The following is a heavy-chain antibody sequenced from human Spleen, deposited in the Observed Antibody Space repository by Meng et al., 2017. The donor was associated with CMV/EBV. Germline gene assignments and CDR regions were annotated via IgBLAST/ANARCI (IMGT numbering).Heavy chain of an antibody. CDR3: ARAWGQHGDY. J-gene: IGHJ4*02. CDR2: IKHDGTEK. Sequence: GESLKISCVGSGYTFSDYWMSWVRRAPGTGLEWVATIKHDGTEKYHVDSAKGRFTISRDNAKNSLYLQMNSLRAEDTAVYYCARAWGQHGDYWGQGTLVTVSS. CDR1: GYTFSDYW. D-gene: IGHD3-16*01. V-gene: IGHV3-7*01.